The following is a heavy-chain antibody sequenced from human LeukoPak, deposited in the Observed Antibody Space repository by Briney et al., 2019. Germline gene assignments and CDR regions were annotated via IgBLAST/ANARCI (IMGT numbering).Heavy chain of an antibody. CDR1: GFTFSSYS. J-gene: IGHJ4*02. CDR2: ISSSSSYI. D-gene: IGHD2-15*01. CDR3: ARANCSGGSCYTDY. Sequence: GGSLRLSCAASGFTFSSYSMNWVRQAPGKGLEWVSSISSSSSYIYYADSVKGRFTISRDNAKNSLYLQMNSLRAEDTAVYYCARANCSGGSCYTDYWGQGTLVTVYS. V-gene: IGHV3-21*01.